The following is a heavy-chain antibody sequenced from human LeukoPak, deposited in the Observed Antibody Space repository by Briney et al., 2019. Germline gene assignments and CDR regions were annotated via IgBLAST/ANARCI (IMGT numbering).Heavy chain of an antibody. J-gene: IGHJ4*02. CDR1: GFTFDDYG. CDR3: ARETESANYYDSSGYPLDY. Sequence: GGSLRLSCAASGFTFDDYGMSWVRQAPGKGLEWVSGINWNGGSTGYADSVKGRFTISRDNAKNSLYLRMNSLRAEDTALYYCARETESANYYDSSGYPLDYWGQGTLVTVSS. D-gene: IGHD3-22*01. CDR2: INWNGGST. V-gene: IGHV3-20*04.